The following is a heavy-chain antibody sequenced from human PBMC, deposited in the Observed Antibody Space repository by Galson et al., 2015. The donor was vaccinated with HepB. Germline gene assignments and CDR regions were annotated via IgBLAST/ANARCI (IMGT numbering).Heavy chain of an antibody. CDR1: GYSFTSYW. CDR2: IYPGDSDT. J-gene: IGHJ2*01. Sequence: QSGAEVKKPGESLKISCTGSGYSFTSYWIGWVRQMPGKGLEWMGIIYPGDSDTRYSPSFQGQVTISADKSISTAYLQWSSLKASDTAMYYCARRIGQGPFPTIFGDEPFDLWGRGTLVTVSS. D-gene: IGHD3-3*01. CDR3: ARRIGQGPFPTIFGDEPFDL. V-gene: IGHV5-51*03.